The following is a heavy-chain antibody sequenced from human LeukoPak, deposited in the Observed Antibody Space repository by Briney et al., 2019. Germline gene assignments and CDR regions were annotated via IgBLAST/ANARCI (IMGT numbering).Heavy chain of an antibody. CDR2: ISAYNGDT. CDR1: GYIFTTYG. D-gene: IGHD2-15*01. V-gene: IGHV1-18*01. J-gene: IGHJ6*02. Sequence: ASVKVSCKASGYIFTTYGISWVRQAPGQGLEWMGWISAYNGDTNYAQKLRGRVTMTTDTSTSTAYMELRSLRSDDTALYCTRDRASQVGIGMDVWGQGTTVTVSS. CDR3: TRDRASQVGIGMDV.